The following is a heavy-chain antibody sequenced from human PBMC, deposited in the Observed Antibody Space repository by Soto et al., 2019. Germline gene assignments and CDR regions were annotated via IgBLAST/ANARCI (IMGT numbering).Heavy chain of an antibody. CDR1: GFTFSSYA. CDR3: ATSGRLIGWFDP. CDR2: ISGSGGST. Sequence: GGSLRLSCAASGFTFSSYAMSWVRQAPGKGLEWVSAISGSGGSTYYADSVKGRFTISRDNSKNTLYLQMNSLRAEDTAVYYCATSGRLIGWFDPWGQGTLVTVSS. V-gene: IGHV3-23*01. D-gene: IGHD3-16*01. J-gene: IGHJ5*02.